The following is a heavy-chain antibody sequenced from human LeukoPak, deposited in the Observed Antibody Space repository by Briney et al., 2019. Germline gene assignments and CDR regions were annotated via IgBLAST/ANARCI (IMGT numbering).Heavy chain of an antibody. V-gene: IGHV4-34*01. J-gene: IGHJ2*01. CDR3: ARAGMTTGPRGYFDL. CDR1: GVSFSGYY. D-gene: IGHD4-17*01. Sequence: SETLSLTCAVYGVSFSGYYWSWIRQPPGRGLEWIGEINHSGSTNYNPSLKSRVTISVDTSKNEFSLKLSSVTAADTAVYYCARAGMTTGPRGYFDLWGRGTLVTVSS. CDR2: INHSGST.